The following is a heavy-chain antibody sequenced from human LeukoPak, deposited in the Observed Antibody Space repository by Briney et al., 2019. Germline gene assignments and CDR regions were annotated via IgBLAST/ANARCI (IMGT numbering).Heavy chain of an antibody. CDR3: ARDYGDYGFTTDWFDP. CDR1: GFIFGGFA. D-gene: IGHD4-17*01. V-gene: IGHV3-23*01. Sequence: GGSLRLSCAASGFIFGGFAMAWVRQTPGKGLEWVSGILAGGSNTYYADSVKGRFTISRDNAKNSLYLQMNSLRAEDTAVYYCARDYGDYGFTTDWFDPWGQGTLVTVSS. J-gene: IGHJ5*02. CDR2: ILAGGSNT.